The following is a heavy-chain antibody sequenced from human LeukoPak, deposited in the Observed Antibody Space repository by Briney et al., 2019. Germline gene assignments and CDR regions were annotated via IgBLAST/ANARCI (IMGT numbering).Heavy chain of an antibody. Sequence: SETLSLTCTVSGASTAGHYWTWLRQPPGKELAWIAYMFDTVSTKSNPSRKSRPTLSVDTSKTQLSLRLSSVTAADTAVHYCATIKRGSTYGYFDFWGQGIKVTVSS. CDR1: GASTAGHY. D-gene: IGHD5-18*01. CDR3: ATIKRGSTYGYFDF. J-gene: IGHJ4*02. V-gene: IGHV4-59*11. CDR2: MFDTVST.